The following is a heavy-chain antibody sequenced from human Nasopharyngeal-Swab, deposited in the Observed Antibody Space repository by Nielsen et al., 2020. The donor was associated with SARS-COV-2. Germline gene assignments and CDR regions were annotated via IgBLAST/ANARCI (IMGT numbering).Heavy chain of an antibody. CDR2: ISYDGSNN. V-gene: IGHV3-30-3*01. CDR1: GLIFSSYA. Sequence: GESLKISCAASGLIFSSYAMHWVRQAPGKGLEWVAVISYDGSNNYYADSVKGRFTISRDDSKNTLYLQMNSLRAEDTAVYYCASARPVFDYWGQGTLVTVSS. CDR3: ASARPVFDY. D-gene: IGHD6-6*01. J-gene: IGHJ4*02.